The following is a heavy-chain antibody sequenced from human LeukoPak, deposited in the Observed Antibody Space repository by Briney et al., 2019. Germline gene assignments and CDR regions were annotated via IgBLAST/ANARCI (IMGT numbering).Heavy chain of an antibody. D-gene: IGHD6-19*01. CDR3: ARGLKYSTGWYYFDY. CDR2: IYSGGST. V-gene: IGHV3-53*01. Sequence: GGSLRLSCAASGFTVSSHYMSWVRQAPGKGLEWVSVIYSGGSTYYGDSVKGRFTISRDNSKNTLYLQMNSLRAEDTAVYYCARGLKYSTGWYYFDYWGQGTLVTVSS. CDR1: GFTVSSHY. J-gene: IGHJ4*02.